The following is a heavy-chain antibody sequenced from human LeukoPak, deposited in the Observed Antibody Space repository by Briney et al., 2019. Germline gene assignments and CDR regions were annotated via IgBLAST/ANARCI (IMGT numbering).Heavy chain of an antibody. Sequence: PGRSLRLSCAASGFTFSSYAMHWVRQAPGKGLEWVAVISYDGSNKYYADSVKGRFTISRDNSKNTLYLQMNSLRAEDTAVYYCARDHFDWLPSYGMDVWGQGTTVTVSS. CDR2: ISYDGSNK. V-gene: IGHV3-30-3*01. D-gene: IGHD3-9*01. CDR3: ARDHFDWLPSYGMDV. J-gene: IGHJ6*02. CDR1: GFTFSSYA.